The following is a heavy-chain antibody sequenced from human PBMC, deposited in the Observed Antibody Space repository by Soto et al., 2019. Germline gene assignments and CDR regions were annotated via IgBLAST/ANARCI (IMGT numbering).Heavy chain of an antibody. CDR1: GGTFSSYT. J-gene: IGHJ6*02. D-gene: IGHD2-15*01. CDR3: ARADIVVVVAATTPYYYCGMDV. V-gene: IGHV1-69*02. CDR2: IIPILGIA. Sequence: QVQLVQSGAEVKKPGSSVKVSCKASGGTFSSYTISWVRQAPGQGLEWMGRIIPILGIANYAQKFQGRVTITADKSTRTAYMELSSLRSEDTAVYYCARADIVVVVAATTPYYYCGMDVWGQGTTVTVSS.